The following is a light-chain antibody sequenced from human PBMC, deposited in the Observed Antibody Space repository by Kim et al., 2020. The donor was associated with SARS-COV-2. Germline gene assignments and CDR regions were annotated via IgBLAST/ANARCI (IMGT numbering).Light chain of an antibody. CDR1: KIGSKS. V-gene: IGLV3-21*03. Sequence: GKTARITCGGNKIGSKSVHWYQQKPGQAPVLVVYDDSARPSGIPEGFYGTNDGNTATLTVNRVEAGDEADYYCQVWDSSSHQPHVVFGGGTQVTVI. J-gene: IGLJ2*01. CDR2: DDS. CDR3: QVWDSSSHQPHVV.